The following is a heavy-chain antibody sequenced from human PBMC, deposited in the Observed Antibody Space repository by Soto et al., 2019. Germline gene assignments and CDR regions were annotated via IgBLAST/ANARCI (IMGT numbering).Heavy chain of an antibody. CDR3: ARARGGDSGDYASLFDR. CDR2: IHDSGNT. D-gene: IGHD4-17*01. J-gene: IGHJ5*02. V-gene: IGHV4-30-4*01. Sequence: VQLQESGPGLVTPSQTLSLTCTVFGGSVSIGDYLWSWIRQRPGKGLEWIGYIHDSGNTYYNPSFNSRVTLSLDTSKNQFSLKVTSMTAAYTAVYFCARARGGDSGDYASLFDRCCQGNLVTVSS. CDR1: GGSVSIGDYL.